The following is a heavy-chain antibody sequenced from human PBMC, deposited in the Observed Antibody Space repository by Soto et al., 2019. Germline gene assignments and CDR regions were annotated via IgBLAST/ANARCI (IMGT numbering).Heavy chain of an antibody. J-gene: IGHJ4*02. CDR3: VRGDDRVD. D-gene: IGHD1-1*01. CDR2: ISKSSSLI. Sequence: GGSLRLSCVGSGFIFSSFTMTWVRQAPGMGLQYLASISKSSSLIYYADSVRGRFIISRDNSKDSVFLQMYSPRAEDSAMYYCVRGDDRVDWGQGTLVTVSS. V-gene: IGHV3-21*01. CDR1: GFIFSSFT.